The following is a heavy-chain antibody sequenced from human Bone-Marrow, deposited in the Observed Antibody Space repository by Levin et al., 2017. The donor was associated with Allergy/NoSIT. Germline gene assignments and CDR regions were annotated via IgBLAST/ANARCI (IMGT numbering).Heavy chain of an antibody. CDR1: GFTFGSSV. Sequence: GGSLRLSCATSGFTFGSSVMSWVRQAPGKGLEWVSSIRASGDGTHYTDSVKGRFTISRDNSKNTVFLQMNSLRAEDTAVYYCAKVAPGYGTGWYGGDQNWGQGTLVTVSS. CDR2: IRASGDGT. J-gene: IGHJ1*01. CDR3: AKVAPGYGTGWYGGDQN. D-gene: IGHD6-19*01. V-gene: IGHV3-23*01.